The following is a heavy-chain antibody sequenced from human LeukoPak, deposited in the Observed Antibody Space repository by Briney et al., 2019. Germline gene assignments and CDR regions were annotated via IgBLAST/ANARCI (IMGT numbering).Heavy chain of an antibody. CDR3: ASQSGYSSGFDP. Sequence: SETLSLTCTVSGGXISSYYCSWIRQPAGKGLEWIGRIYTSGSTNYNPSLKSRVTMSVDTSKNQFSLKLSSVTAADTAVYYCASQSGYSSGFDPWGQGTLVTVSS. CDR1: GGXISSYY. CDR2: IYTSGST. D-gene: IGHD5-18*01. J-gene: IGHJ5*02. V-gene: IGHV4-4*07.